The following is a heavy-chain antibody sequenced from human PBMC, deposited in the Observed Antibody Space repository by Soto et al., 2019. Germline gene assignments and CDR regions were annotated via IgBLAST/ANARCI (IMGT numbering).Heavy chain of an antibody. V-gene: IGHV3-33*01. CDR2: IWYDRRNQ. CDR1: GFIFNDYG. Sequence: QLQLVESGGGVVQPGRSLRLSCIASGFIFNDYGMHGVRQAPGKGLEWVAGIWYDRRNQYYADSVKGRLTISRDHSRNTLSLEVTSLRVEDTAGYYCARGRSLYSDYDLAYWGKGTEVIVSS. J-gene: IGHJ4*02. D-gene: IGHD5-12*01. CDR3: ARGRSLYSDYDLAY.